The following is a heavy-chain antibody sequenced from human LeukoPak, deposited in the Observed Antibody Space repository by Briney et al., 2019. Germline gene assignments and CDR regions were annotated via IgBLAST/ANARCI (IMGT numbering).Heavy chain of an antibody. CDR2: IWYDGSNK. D-gene: IGHD6-19*01. V-gene: IGHV3-33*01. CDR3: ARWIAVAGTYYYGMDV. J-gene: IGHJ6*04. Sequence: PGGSLRLSCAASGFTFSSYGMHWVRQAPGKGLEWVAVIWYDGSNKYYADSVKGRFTISRDKSKNTLYLQMNSLRAGDTAVYYCARWIAVAGTYYYGMDVWGKGTTVTVSS. CDR1: GFTFSSYG.